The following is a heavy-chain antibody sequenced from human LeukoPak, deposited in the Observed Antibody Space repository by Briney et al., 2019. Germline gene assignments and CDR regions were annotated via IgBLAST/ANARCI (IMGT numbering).Heavy chain of an antibody. D-gene: IGHD7-27*01. CDR1: GFTFSNYA. Sequence: GGSLRLSCAASGFTFSNYAMSWVRQAPGKGLEWVSALGGSGINTYYADSVKGRFTISRDNSKNTLYLQMNSLRAEDTAVYYCAKDLNWGGRWGQGTLVTVSS. CDR3: AKDLNWGGR. J-gene: IGHJ4*02. CDR2: LGGSGINT. V-gene: IGHV3-23*01.